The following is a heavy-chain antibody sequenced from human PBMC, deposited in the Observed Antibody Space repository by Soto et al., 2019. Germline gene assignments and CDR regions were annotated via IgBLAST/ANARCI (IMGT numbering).Heavy chain of an antibody. V-gene: IGHV1-69*12. CDR2: IIPIFGTA. CDR3: ATAPPVGGYGYDGMDV. CDR1: GGTFSSYA. J-gene: IGHJ6*02. D-gene: IGHD1-26*01. Sequence: QVQLVQSGAEVKKPGSSVKVSCKASGGTFSSYAISWVRQAPGQGLEWMGGIIPIFGTANYAQKFQGRVTITADESTSTANIELSSRRSEDTAVDYCATAPPVGGYGYDGMDVWGQGTTVTVSS.